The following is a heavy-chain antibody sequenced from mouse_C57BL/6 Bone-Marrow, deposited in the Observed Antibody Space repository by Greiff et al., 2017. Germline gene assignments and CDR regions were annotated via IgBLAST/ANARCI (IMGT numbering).Heavy chain of an antibody. CDR2: IWSDGST. D-gene: IGHD2-3*01. CDR1: GFSLTSYG. J-gene: IGHJ1*03. Sequence: QVQLKQSGPGLVAPSQSLSITCTVSGFSLTSYGVHWVRQPPGKGLEWLVVIWSDGSTTYNSALKSRLSISKDNSKSQVFLKMNSLQTDDTAMYYCARHCYDGYSWYFDVWGTGTTVTVSS. CDR3: ARHCYDGYSWYFDV. V-gene: IGHV2-6-1*01.